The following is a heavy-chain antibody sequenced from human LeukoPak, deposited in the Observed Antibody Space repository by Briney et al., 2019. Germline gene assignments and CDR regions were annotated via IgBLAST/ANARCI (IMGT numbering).Heavy chain of an antibody. V-gene: IGHV5-51*01. CDR3: VWGSYGGKDY. D-gene: IGHD4-23*01. CDR1: GYSFTSYW. J-gene: IGHJ4*02. CDR2: IYPKDSDT. Sequence: RGESLKISCKGSGYSFTSYWIAWVRQTPGKGLEWIGIIYPKDSDTRYSPSFQGQVTISADKSISTAYLQWSSLKASDTAMYYCVWGSYGGKDYWGQGTLVTVSS.